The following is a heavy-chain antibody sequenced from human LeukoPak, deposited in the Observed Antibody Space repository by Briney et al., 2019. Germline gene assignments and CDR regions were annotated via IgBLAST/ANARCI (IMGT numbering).Heavy chain of an antibody. CDR2: IYHSGST. D-gene: IGHD6-13*01. CDR3: AREKEQQLALDY. Sequence: SETLSLTCAVYCVSFSGYYWSWIRQPPGKGLEWIGEIYHSGSTNYNPSLKSRVTISVDKSKNQFSLKLSSVTAADTAVYYCAREKEQQLALDYWGQGTLVTVSS. V-gene: IGHV4-34*01. CDR1: CVSFSGYY. J-gene: IGHJ4*02.